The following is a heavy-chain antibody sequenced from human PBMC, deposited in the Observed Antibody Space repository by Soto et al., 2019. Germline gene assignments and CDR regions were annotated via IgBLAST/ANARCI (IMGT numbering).Heavy chain of an antibody. J-gene: IGHJ6*02. D-gene: IGHD2-21*02. Sequence: QVQLVQSGAEVKKPGSSVKVSCKASGGTFSNYAISWVRQAPGQGLEWMGGIIPILGTANSAQKFQGRVTITADESTSTAYMELSSLRSEDTAVFYCARGRVVTAIPYYYYTTEVWGQGTTVTVSS. V-gene: IGHV1-69*01. CDR3: ARGRVVTAIPYYYYTTEV. CDR1: GGTFSNYA. CDR2: IIPILGTA.